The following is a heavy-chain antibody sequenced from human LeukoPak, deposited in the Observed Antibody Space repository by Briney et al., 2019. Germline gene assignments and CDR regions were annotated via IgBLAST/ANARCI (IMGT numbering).Heavy chain of an antibody. CDR2: VDPEDGDT. CDR1: GYTFSDYY. D-gene: IGHD3-9*01. J-gene: IGHJ4*02. V-gene: IGHV1-69-2*01. Sequence: GATVKISCKASGYTFSDYYMHWVQQAPGKGLEWMGRVDPEDGDTIYAVRFQGRVTITADTSTDTAYMELTSLRSEDTAVYYCATGSAILYGQRFDYWGQGTLLTVSS. CDR3: ATGSAILYGQRFDY.